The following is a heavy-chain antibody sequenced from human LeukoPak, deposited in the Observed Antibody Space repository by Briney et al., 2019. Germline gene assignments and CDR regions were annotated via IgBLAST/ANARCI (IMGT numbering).Heavy chain of an antibody. Sequence: GGSLRLSCAASGFTFSSYAMSWVRQAPGKGLEWVAVISSDGRNEYCADSVKGRFTISRDNSKNTLYLQMSSLRGEDTAVYYCAKDRTDYYFDYWGQGTLVTVSS. J-gene: IGHJ4*02. CDR1: GFTFSSYA. V-gene: IGHV3-30*18. CDR3: AKDRTDYYFDY. CDR2: ISSDGRNE.